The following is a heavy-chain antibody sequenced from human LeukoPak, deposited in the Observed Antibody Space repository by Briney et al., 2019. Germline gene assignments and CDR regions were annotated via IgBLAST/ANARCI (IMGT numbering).Heavy chain of an antibody. CDR1: GGSISSYY. CDR2: IYYSGST. Sequence: PSETLSPTCTVSGGSISSYYWSWIRQPPGKGLEWIGYIYYSGSTNYNPSLKSRVTISVDTSKNQFSLKLSSVTAADTAVYYCARIRGYFDYWGQGTLVTVPS. CDR3: ARIRGYFDY. V-gene: IGHV4-59*01. J-gene: IGHJ4*02. D-gene: IGHD3-16*01.